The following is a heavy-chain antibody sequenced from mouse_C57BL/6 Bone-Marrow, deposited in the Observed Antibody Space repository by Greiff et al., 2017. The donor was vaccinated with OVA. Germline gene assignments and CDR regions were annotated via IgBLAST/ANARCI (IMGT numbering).Heavy chain of an antibody. Sequence: VKVVESGPGLVQPSQSLSITCTVSGFSLTSYGVHWVRQSPGKGLEWLGVIWSGGSTDYNAAFISRLSISKDNSKSQVFFKMNSLQADDTAIYYCAIDEGWAMDYWGQGTSVTVSS. J-gene: IGHJ4*01. CDR2: IWSGGST. D-gene: IGHD1-1*02. V-gene: IGHV2-2*01. CDR1: GFSLTSYG. CDR3: AIDEGWAMDY.